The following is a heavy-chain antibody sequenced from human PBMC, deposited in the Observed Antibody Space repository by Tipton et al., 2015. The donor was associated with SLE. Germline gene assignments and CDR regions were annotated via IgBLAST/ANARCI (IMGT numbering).Heavy chain of an antibody. CDR2: IFHSGNA. CDR1: GGSINSGDYS. Sequence: TLSLTCAVSGGSINSGDYSWSWIRQPPGKGLEWIGYIFHSGNAYYNPSLKSRVTMSIDTSKNQFSLKMRSVTAADTAVYYCVRGGPGRPDYWGQGTLVTVTS. D-gene: IGHD3-16*01. J-gene: IGHJ4*02. V-gene: IGHV4-30-2*01. CDR3: VRGGPGRPDY.